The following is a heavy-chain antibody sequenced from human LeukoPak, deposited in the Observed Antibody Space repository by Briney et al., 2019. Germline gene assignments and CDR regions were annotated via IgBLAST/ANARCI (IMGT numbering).Heavy chain of an antibody. V-gene: IGHV3-72*01. CDR2: TRNKANSYIT. D-gene: IGHD1-26*01. J-gene: IGHJ4*02. Sequence: GGPLRLSCAASGFTFSDHFLDWVRQAPGKGLEWVGRTRNKANSYITEYAASVKGRFTISRDDSKNSLYLQMSSLKTDDTAMYYCASIRGTFGYWGQGTLVTVSS. CDR3: ASIRGTFGY. CDR1: GFTFSDHF.